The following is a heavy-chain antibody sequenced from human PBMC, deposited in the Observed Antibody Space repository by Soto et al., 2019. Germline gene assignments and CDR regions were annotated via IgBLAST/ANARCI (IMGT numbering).Heavy chain of an antibody. CDR1: GFTFSDYA. V-gene: IGHV3-23*01. Sequence: EVQLLESGGDLVQPGGSLRLSCVTSGFTFSDYAMRWVRQAPGKGLEWVSSIIGSGDGTYYADSVKGRFTISRDNSKNTMYLQMNSLRAEDTAVYYCATQNFDYWGQGTLVTVSS. J-gene: IGHJ4*02. CDR2: IIGSGDGT. CDR3: ATQNFDY.